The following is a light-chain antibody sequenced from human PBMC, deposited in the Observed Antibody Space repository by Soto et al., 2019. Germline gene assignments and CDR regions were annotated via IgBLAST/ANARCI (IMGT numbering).Light chain of an antibody. CDR3: QQYGGSPRT. V-gene: IGKV3-20*01. J-gene: IGKJ1*01. CDR2: GAS. Sequence: EIVLTQSPGTLSLSPGERATLSCRDSQSVSSNYLAWYQQKSGQAPRLLIYGASSRATGIPDRFSGSGSGTDFTLTISRLEPEDFAVYYCQQYGGSPRTFGQGTKVEIK. CDR1: QSVSSNY.